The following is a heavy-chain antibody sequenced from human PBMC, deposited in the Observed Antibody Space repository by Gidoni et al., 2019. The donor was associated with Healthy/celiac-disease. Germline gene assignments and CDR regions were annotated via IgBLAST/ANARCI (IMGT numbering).Heavy chain of an antibody. CDR1: GFTVSSNY. V-gene: IGHV3-53*01. D-gene: IGHD2-15*01. J-gene: IGHJ6*02. CDR3: ARGGYCSGGSRPRDYYYYGMDV. CDR2: IYSGGST. Sequence: EVQLVESGGGLIQPGGSLRLSCAASGFTVSSNYMSWVRQAPGKGLEWVSVIYSGGSTYYADSVKGRFTISRDNSKNTLYLQMNSLRAEDTAVYYCARGGYCSGGSRPRDYYYYGMDVWGQGTTVTVSS.